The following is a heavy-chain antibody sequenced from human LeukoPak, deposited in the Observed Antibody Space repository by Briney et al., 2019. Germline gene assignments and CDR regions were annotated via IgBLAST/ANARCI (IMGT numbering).Heavy chain of an antibody. D-gene: IGHD6-19*01. CDR3: ASSGIAVAGYFDY. V-gene: IGHV3-53*01. Sequence: GGSLRLSCAASGFTFSSNFMSWVRQAPGKGLEWISVIHSGGSTYYADSVKGRFTISRDSSKNTLYLQMNSLRAGDTAVYYCASSGIAVAGYFDYWGLGTLVTVSS. CDR1: GFTFSSNF. CDR2: IHSGGST. J-gene: IGHJ4*02.